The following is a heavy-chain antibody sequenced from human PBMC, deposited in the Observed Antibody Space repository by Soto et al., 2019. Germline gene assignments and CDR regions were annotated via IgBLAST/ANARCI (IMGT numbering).Heavy chain of an antibody. CDR3: AAESHSNYMRGYYYYGMDV. D-gene: IGHD4-4*01. Sequence: ASVKVSCKXSGFTFTSSAVQWVRQARGQRLEWIGWIVVGSGNTNYAQKFQERVTITRDMSTSTAYMELSSLRSEDTAVYYCAAESHSNYMRGYYYYGMDVWGQGTTVTVS. V-gene: IGHV1-58*01. CDR2: IVVGSGNT. J-gene: IGHJ6*02. CDR1: GFTFTSSA.